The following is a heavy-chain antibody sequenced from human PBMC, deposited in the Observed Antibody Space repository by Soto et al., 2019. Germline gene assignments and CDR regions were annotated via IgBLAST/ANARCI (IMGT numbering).Heavy chain of an antibody. CDR2: ISDSGDST. Sequence: EVQLLESGGGLVQPGGSLRLSCAASGFTFDSYAMSWVRQAPGKGLEWVSSISDSGDSTYYADSVKGRFTISRDNSKNALYMQMDSLKAEDTAVDYCADTFFSGSGSYRGWFDPWGQGTLVTVSS. CDR3: ADTFFSGSGSYRGWFDP. D-gene: IGHD3-10*01. CDR1: GFTFDSYA. V-gene: IGHV3-23*01. J-gene: IGHJ5*02.